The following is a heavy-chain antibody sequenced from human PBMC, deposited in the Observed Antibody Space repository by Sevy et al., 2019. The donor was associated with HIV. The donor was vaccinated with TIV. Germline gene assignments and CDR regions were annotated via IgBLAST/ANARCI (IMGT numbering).Heavy chain of an antibody. CDR2: ISYDGSNK. D-gene: IGHD1-1*01. CDR3: AKKSKGRMRQPDGLDY. CDR1: GFTFSSYG. V-gene: IGHV3-30*18. J-gene: IGHJ4*02. Sequence: GGYLRLSCAASGFTFSSYGMHWVRQAPGKGLEWVAVISYDGSNKYYADSVKGRFTISRDNSKNTLYLQMNSLRAEDTAVYYCAKKSKGRMRQPDGLDYWGQGTLVTVSS.